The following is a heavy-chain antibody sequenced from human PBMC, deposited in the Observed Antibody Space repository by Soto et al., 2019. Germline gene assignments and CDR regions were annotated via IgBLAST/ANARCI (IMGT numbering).Heavy chain of an antibody. Sequence: ASVKVSCKASGYTFTSYDINWVRQATGQGLEWMGWMNPNSGNTAYAQKFLGRVTMTRNTSISTAYMELSSLRSEDTAVYYCARAAVEYSNSKLYFDCWGQGTQVTVSS. D-gene: IGHD6-6*01. CDR2: MNPNSGNT. CDR1: GYTFTSYD. CDR3: ARAAVEYSNSKLYFDC. J-gene: IGHJ4*02. V-gene: IGHV1-8*01.